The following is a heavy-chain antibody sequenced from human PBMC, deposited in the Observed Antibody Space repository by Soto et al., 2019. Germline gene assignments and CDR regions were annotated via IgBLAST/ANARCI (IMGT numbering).Heavy chain of an antibody. CDR3: ARQGFGDLHGLVDV. CDR1: GGSISSGDYY. Sequence: SETLSLTCTVSGGSISSGDYYWSWIRQPPGKGLEWIGYIYYSGSTYYNPSLKSRVTISVDTSRNQFSLKLTSVTAADTALYYCARQGFGDLHGLVDVWGQGTTVTVSS. V-gene: IGHV4-30-4*01. J-gene: IGHJ6*02. CDR2: IYYSGST. D-gene: IGHD3-10*01.